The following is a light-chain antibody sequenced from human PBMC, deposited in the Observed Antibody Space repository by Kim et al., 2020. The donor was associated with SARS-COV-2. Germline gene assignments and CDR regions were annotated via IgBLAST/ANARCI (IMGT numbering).Light chain of an antibody. CDR3: QQYGSSPVT. CDR1: QSVSSSY. V-gene: IGKV3-20*01. CDR2: GAS. J-gene: IGKJ2*01. Sequence: EIVLTQSPGTLSLSPGERATLSCRASQSVSSSYLAWYQQKPGQAPGLLIYGASSRATGIPDRFSGSGSGTDFTLTISRLEPEDFAVYYCQQYGSSPVTFGQGTKLEI.